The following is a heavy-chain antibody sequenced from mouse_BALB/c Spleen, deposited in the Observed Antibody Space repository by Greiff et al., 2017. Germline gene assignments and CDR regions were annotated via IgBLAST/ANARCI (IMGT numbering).Heavy chain of an antibody. CDR1: GYTFTDYA. CDR3: ARSGYYGSSDY. Sequence: QVQLQQSGAELVRPGVSVKISCKGSGYTFTDYAMHWVKQSHAKSLEWIGVISTYYGDASYNQKFKGKATMTVDKYSSTAYMELARLTSEDSAIYYCARSGYYGSSDYWGQGTTLTVSS. CDR2: ISTYYGDA. D-gene: IGHD1-1*01. J-gene: IGHJ2*01. V-gene: IGHV1S137*01.